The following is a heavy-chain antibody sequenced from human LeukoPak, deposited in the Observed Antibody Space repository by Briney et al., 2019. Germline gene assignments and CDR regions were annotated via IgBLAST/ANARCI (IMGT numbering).Heavy chain of an antibody. V-gene: IGHV4-30-2*01. CDR2: IYHSGST. D-gene: IGHD3-10*01. J-gene: IGHJ5*02. CDR1: GGSISSGDYS. CDR3: ARRWLLWFGELKNWFDP. Sequence: PSETLSLTCAVSGGSISSGDYSWSWIRQPPGKGLEWIGYIYHSGSTYYNPSLKSRVTISVDRSKNQFSLKLSSVTAADTAVYYCARRWLLWFGELKNWFDPWGQGTLVTVSS.